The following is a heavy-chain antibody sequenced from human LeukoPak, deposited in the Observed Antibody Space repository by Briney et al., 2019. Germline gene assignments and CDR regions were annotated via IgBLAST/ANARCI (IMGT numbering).Heavy chain of an antibody. CDR3: AREGSGASLAYYFDY. CDR1: GFTLSSYG. V-gene: IGHV3-21*01. Sequence: GGSLRLSCAASGFTLSSYGMHWVRQAPGKGLEWVSSISSSSYIYYADSVKGRFTISRDNAKNSLYLQMNSLRAEDTAVYYCAREGSGASLAYYFDYWGQGTLVTVSS. J-gene: IGHJ4*02. CDR2: ISSSSYI. D-gene: IGHD6-19*01.